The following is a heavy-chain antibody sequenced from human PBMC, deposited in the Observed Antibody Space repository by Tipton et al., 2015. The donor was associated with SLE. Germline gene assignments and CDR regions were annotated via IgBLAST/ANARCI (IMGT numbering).Heavy chain of an antibody. CDR2: IYYSGST. J-gene: IGHJ4*02. CDR1: GGSISSYY. CDR3: ARGTYYFDY. Sequence: TLSLTCTVSGGSISSYYWSWIRQPPGKGLEWIGYIYYSGSTNYNPSLKSRVTISVDTSKNQFSLKLSSVTAADTAVYYCARGTYYFDYWGQGTLVTVSS. V-gene: IGHV4-59*08.